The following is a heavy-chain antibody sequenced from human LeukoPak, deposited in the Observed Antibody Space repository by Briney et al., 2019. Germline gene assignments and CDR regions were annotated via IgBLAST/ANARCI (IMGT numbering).Heavy chain of an antibody. D-gene: IGHD6-13*01. V-gene: IGHV1-3*04. Sequence: ASVKVSCKASGYTLTSYAIHWVRQAPGQRPEWMGWINTGNGNTKYSQKFQGRVTITRDTSANTAYMELSSLRFEDTAVYYCAKVLYSSSWIDYYYYGMDVWGQGTTVTVTS. CDR3: AKVLYSSSWIDYYYYGMDV. J-gene: IGHJ6*02. CDR1: GYTLTSYA. CDR2: INTGNGNT.